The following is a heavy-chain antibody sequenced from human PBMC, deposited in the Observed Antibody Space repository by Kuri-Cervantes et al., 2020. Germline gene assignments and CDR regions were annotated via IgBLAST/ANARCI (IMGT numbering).Heavy chain of an antibody. CDR1: GSTFSSYW. CDR2: IKQDGSEK. J-gene: IGHJ5*02. V-gene: IGHV3-7*01. D-gene: IGHD3-10*01. CDR3: AREEGYGSGSYLRWFDP. Sequence: GESLKISCAASGSTFSSYWMSWVRQAPGKGLEWVANIKQDGSEKYYVDSVKGRFTISRDNAKNSLYLQMNSLRAEDTAVYYCAREEGYGSGSYLRWFDPWGQGTLVTVSS.